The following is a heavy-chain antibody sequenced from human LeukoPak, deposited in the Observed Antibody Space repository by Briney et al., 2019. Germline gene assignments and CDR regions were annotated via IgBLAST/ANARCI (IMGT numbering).Heavy chain of an antibody. Sequence: PSETLSLTCSVSGGSITTSSYYWGWIRQPPEKGLEWIGSIFYTGGTYYSPSLKSRVTISVDTSKNQFSLKLSSVTAADTAVYYCARVRDGIDYWGQGTLVTVSS. CDR3: ARVRDGIDY. D-gene: IGHD5-24*01. CDR1: GGSITTSSYY. V-gene: IGHV4-39*01. J-gene: IGHJ4*02. CDR2: IFYTGGT.